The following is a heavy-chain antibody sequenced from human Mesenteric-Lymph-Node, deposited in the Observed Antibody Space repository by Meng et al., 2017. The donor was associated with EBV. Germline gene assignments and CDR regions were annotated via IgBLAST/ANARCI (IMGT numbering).Heavy chain of an antibody. CDR3: ARDSSGDSRFFDP. CDR2: INVGKGYT. J-gene: IGHJ5*02. CDR1: GYTFTSYA. D-gene: IGHD6-19*01. V-gene: IGHV1-3*01. Sequence: QVRLGKEGDEVKKPGAVVKVSCKASGYTFTSYAMQWVRQAPGQRLEWMGWINVGKGYTKYSQKFQGRVTITRDTSASTAYMELSSLRSEDTAVYYCARDSSGDSRFFDPWGQGTLVTVSS.